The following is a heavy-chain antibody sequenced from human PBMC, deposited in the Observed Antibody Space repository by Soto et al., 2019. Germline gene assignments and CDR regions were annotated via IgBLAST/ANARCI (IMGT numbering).Heavy chain of an antibody. CDR3: ARGVGATAEFDY. CDR1: GFTFSSYA. Sequence: GGSLRLSCAASGFTFSSYAMHWVRQAPGKGLEWVAVISYDGSNKYYADSVKGRFTISRDNSKNTLYPQMNSLRAEDTAVYYCARGVGATAEFDYWGQGTLVTVSS. V-gene: IGHV3-30-3*01. CDR2: ISYDGSNK. D-gene: IGHD1-26*01. J-gene: IGHJ4*02.